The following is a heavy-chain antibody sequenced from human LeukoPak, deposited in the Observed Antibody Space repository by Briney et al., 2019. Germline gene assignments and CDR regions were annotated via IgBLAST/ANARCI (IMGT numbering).Heavy chain of an antibody. Sequence: GGSLRLSCAASGFTFSNYNMNWVRQAPGKGLECVSYITSSGSSTSYADSVKGRFTISRDNAKNSLYLQMSSLRVEDTGVYYCATDLGWNDFPPDYWGQGILVAVSS. CDR1: GFTFSNYN. V-gene: IGHV3-48*04. D-gene: IGHD1-1*01. J-gene: IGHJ4*01. CDR2: ITSSGSST. CDR3: ATDLGWNDFPPDY.